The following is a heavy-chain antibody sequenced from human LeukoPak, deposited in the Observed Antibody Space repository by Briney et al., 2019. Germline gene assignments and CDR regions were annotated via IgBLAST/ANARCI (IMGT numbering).Heavy chain of an antibody. V-gene: IGHV4-4*07. J-gene: IGHJ3*02. CDR1: GGSIRIYY. D-gene: IGHD3-22*01. CDR2: IYTSGST. Sequence: SETLSLTCSVSGGSIRIYYWSWIRQPAGKGLEWIGRIYTSGSTNYTPSLKSRVTMSVDTSKKQFSLKLSSVTAADTAVYYCARELTLYYYDSSGYYHAFDIWGQGTMVSVSS. CDR3: ARELTLYYYDSSGYYHAFDI.